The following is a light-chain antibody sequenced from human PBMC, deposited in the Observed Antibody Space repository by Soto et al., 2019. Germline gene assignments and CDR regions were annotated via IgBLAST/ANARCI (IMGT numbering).Light chain of an antibody. J-gene: IGKJ3*01. Sequence: IQLTQSPSSLSASVGDRVTITCRASQGISSYLAWYQQKPGKAPKRLIYAASTLQSGVPSRFSGSGSGTDITLTISSLQPEDFATYYCQQLNSYPLFTFGPGTKVDIK. V-gene: IGKV1-9*01. CDR3: QQLNSYPLFT. CDR1: QGISSY. CDR2: AAS.